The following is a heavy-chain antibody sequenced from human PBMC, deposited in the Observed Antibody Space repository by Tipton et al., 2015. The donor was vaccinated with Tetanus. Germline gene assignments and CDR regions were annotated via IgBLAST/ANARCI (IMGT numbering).Heavy chain of an antibody. CDR3: ARVRRGCSGGGCYSSFDP. Sequence: GLVKPSGTLSLTCAVSGGSIDSINWWSWVRQPPGQGLEWIGETSDSGYTNYNPSLKSRVTISVDKSKDQFSLKLDSVTAADTAVYYCARVRRGCSGGGCYSSFDPWGQGSLVIVSS. CDR2: TSDSGYT. V-gene: IGHV4-4*02. J-gene: IGHJ5*02. CDR1: GGSIDSINW. D-gene: IGHD2-15*01.